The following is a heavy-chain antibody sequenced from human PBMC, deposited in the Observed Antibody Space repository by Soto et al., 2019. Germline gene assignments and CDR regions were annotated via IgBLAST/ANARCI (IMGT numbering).Heavy chain of an antibody. Sequence: EPLSLTCSVSGGVISNNYWSWIRQPAGKGLEWIGRIYASGSTNYNPSLKGRVTMTVDTSKNQFSLKMSSVTAADTAVYYCAKDVYGSGNYYIPYWGQGNLVTVS. CDR2: IYASGST. D-gene: IGHD3-10*01. V-gene: IGHV4-4*07. CDR3: AKDVYGSGNYYIPY. CDR1: GGVISNNY. J-gene: IGHJ4*02.